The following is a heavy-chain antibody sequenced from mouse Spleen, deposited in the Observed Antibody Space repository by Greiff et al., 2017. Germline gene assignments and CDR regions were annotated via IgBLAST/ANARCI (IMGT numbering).Heavy chain of an antibody. CDR2: IYPRSGNT. J-gene: IGHJ2*01. V-gene: IGHV1-81*01. CDR1: GYTFTSYG. CDR3: ASGAYYYGSSYSYYFDY. Sequence: QVQLQQSGAELARPGASVKLSCKASGYTFTSYGISWVKQRTGQGLEWIGEIYPRSGNTYYNEKFKGKATLTADKSSSTAYMELRSLTSEDSAVYFCASGAYYYGSSYSYYFDYWGQGTTLTVSS. D-gene: IGHD1-1*01.